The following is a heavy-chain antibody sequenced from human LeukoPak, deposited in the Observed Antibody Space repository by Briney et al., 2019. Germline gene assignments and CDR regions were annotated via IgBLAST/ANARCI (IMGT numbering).Heavy chain of an antibody. CDR2: IYYSGST. CDR3: ARLDWANGSWFDP. J-gene: IGHJ5*02. Sequence: SETLSLTCTVSGGSISRSRDYWGWIRQPPGKRLEWIGSIYYSGSTNYNPSLKSRVTISLDTSKKQFSLKLSSVTVADTAVYYCARLDWANGSWFDPWGQGTMVTVSS. CDR1: GGSISRSRDY. D-gene: IGHD1-1*01. V-gene: IGHV4-39*07.